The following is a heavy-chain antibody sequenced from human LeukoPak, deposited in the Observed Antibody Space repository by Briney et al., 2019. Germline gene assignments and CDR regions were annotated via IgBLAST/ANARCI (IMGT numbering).Heavy chain of an antibody. J-gene: IGHJ4*02. CDR3: APQSGLVDY. V-gene: IGHV3-23*01. Sequence: GGSLRLSCAASGFTFSSYSMNWVRQAPGKGLEWVSHISPSGDTTYYADSVKGRFTISRDSSKNTLYLQMNSLRAEDTAVYYCAPQSGLVDYWGQGTLVTVSS. D-gene: IGHD6-25*01. CDR1: GFTFSSYS. CDR2: ISPSGDTT.